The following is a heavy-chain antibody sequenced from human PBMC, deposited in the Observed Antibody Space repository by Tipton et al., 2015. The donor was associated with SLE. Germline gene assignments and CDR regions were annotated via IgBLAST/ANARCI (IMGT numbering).Heavy chain of an antibody. J-gene: IGHJ4*02. V-gene: IGHV4-4*08. D-gene: IGHD5-12*01. Sequence: TLSLTCTVSGGSIISNYWSWVRQPPGKGLEWIGYGYNSGTSHYNPSLKSRVTISVDTSKNQFSLKLNSVTAADTAVYYCARRHYSGPFDSWGQGTLVTVSS. CDR2: GYNSGTS. CDR1: GGSIISNY. CDR3: ARRHYSGPFDS.